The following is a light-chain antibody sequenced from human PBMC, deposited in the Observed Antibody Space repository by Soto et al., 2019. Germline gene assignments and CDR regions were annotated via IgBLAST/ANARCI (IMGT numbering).Light chain of an antibody. J-gene: IGKJ4*01. CDR1: ESISDY. CDR2: SAS. Sequence: IQLTQTPSSLSASVGDRVTIACRASESISDYLNWYQHKPGEAPKVLVYSASTLRGGVPSRFSGTGSGTEFTLTISSLQPEDVATYYCQQTFSNLLSFGGGTKV. CDR3: QQTFSNLLS. V-gene: IGKV1-39*01.